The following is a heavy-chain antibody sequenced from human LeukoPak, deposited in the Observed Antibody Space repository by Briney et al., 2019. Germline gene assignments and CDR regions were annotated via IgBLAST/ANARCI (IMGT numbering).Heavy chain of an antibody. CDR2: TYYKSRWYN. Sequence: SQTLSLTCAISGDSVSSNGAAWNWIRHSPSRGLEWLGRTYYKSRWYNDYALSVRSRITINPDTSKNQFSLQLNSVTPEDTAMYYCARDSGTYSFDYWGQGTPVTVSS. J-gene: IGHJ4*02. CDR1: GDSVSSNGAA. CDR3: ARDSGTYSFDY. D-gene: IGHD1-26*01. V-gene: IGHV6-1*01.